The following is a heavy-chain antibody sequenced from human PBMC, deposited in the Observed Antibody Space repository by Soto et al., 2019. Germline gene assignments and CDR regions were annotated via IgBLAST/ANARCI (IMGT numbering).Heavy chain of an antibody. Sequence: SVKVSCKASGGTFSSYTISWVRQAPGQGLEWMGRIIPILGIANYAQKFQGRVTITADKSTGTAYMELSSLRSEDTAVYYRARDRPDYDYDILTGYDTFDYWGQGTLVTVSS. V-gene: IGHV1-69*04. D-gene: IGHD3-9*01. CDR1: GGTFSSYT. J-gene: IGHJ4*02. CDR2: IIPILGIA. CDR3: ARDRPDYDYDILTGYDTFDY.